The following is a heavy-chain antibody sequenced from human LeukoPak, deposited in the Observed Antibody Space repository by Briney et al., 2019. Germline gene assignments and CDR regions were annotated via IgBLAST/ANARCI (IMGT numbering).Heavy chain of an antibody. D-gene: IGHD3-22*01. CDR1: GGSVSSGGYS. CDR2: IYHSGRP. J-gene: IGHJ4*02. Sequence: SETLSLTCAVSGGSVSSGGYSWSWIRQPPGKGLEWIGYIYHSGRPYYNPSLKSRVTISVDRSKNHFSLRLSSVTAADSAVYFCARAENYYDSSGNSSPSFDYWGQGILVTVSS. CDR3: ARAENYYDSSGNSSPSFDY. V-gene: IGHV4-30-2*01.